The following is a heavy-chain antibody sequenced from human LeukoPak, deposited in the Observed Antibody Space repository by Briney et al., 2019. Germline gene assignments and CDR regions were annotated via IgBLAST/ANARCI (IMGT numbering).Heavy chain of an antibody. CDR1: GGSISSYY. Sequence: SETLSLTCTVSGGSISSYYWGWIRQPPGKGLEWIGSIYYGGSTYYNPSLKSRVTISVDTSKNQFSLKLTSVTAADTAVYYCARHERYCGGACYSVDYWGQGTLVTVSS. J-gene: IGHJ4*02. D-gene: IGHD2-21*02. V-gene: IGHV4-39*01. CDR3: ARHERYCGGACYSVDY. CDR2: IYYGGST.